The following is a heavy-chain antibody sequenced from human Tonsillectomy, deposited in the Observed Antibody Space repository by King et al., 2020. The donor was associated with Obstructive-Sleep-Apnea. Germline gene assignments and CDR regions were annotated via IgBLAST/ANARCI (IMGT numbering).Heavy chain of an antibody. Sequence: VQLVESGGGLVQPGGSLRLSCAASGFTFSSYWMSWVRQAPGKGLEWVANIKQDGSEKYYVDSVKGRFTISRDNAKNSLYLQMNSLRAEDTAVYYCARAPRVWESILSAYGFYGMDVWGQGTTVTVSS. CDR2: IKQDGSEK. CDR3: ARAPRVWESILSAYGFYGMDV. CDR1: GFTFSSYW. V-gene: IGHV3-7*03. D-gene: IGHD1-26*01. J-gene: IGHJ6*02.